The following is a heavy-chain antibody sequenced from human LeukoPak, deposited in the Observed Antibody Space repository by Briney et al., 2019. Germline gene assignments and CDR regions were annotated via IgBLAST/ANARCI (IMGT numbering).Heavy chain of an antibody. D-gene: IGHD6-13*01. V-gene: IGHV4-59*01. J-gene: IGHJ4*02. CDR2: IYYSGST. Sequence: PSETLSLTCTVSGGSISSYYWSWIRQPPGKGLEWIGYIYYSGSTNYNPSLKRRVTISVDTSKNQFSLKLSSVTAADTALYYCARSRGYFDYWGQGTLVTASS. CDR1: GGSISSYY. CDR3: ARSRGYFDY.